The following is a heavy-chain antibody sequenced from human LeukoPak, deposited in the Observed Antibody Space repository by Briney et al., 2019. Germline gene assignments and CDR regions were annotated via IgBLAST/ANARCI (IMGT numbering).Heavy chain of an antibody. CDR2: ICHSGST. CDR3: ARVCCYSDSGSNPNWFDP. CDR1: GGSISSGSYY. Sequence: SETLSLTCTGSGGSISSGSYYWGWIRQPPGKGLEWIGSICHSGSTFYNPSLKSRLTILIDTYKNQFSLKLSSVTTADTAVYHCARVCCYSDSGSNPNWFDPWGQGTLVIVSS. V-gene: IGHV4-39*07. D-gene: IGHD3-10*01. J-gene: IGHJ5*02.